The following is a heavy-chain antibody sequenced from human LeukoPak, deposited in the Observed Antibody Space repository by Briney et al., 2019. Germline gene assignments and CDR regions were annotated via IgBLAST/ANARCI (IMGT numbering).Heavy chain of an antibody. CDR2: VYYSGNT. CDR3: ARGMGMSDY. V-gene: IGHV4-59*01. J-gene: IGHJ4*02. CDR1: GGSLSGFY. D-gene: IGHD1-26*01. Sequence: SETLSLTCTVSGGSLSGFYWSWIRQPPGKGLEWIGYVYYSGNTNYNPSLKSRVTISVDTSKNQFSLKLASVTAADTAMYYCARGMGMSDYWGQGTLVTVSS.